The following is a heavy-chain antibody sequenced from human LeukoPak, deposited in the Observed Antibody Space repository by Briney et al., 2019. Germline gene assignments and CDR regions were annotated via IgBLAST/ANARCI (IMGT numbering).Heavy chain of an antibody. CDR2: IIPIFGTA. Sequence: GASVKVSCKASGYTFTSYAISWVRQAPGQGLEWMGGIIPIFGTANYAQKFQGRVTITADESTSTAYMELSSLRSEDTAVYYCARSGRDSSGWYWAFDYWGQGTLVTVSS. CDR3: ARSGRDSSGWYWAFDY. V-gene: IGHV1-69*13. D-gene: IGHD6-19*01. J-gene: IGHJ4*02. CDR1: GYTFTSYA.